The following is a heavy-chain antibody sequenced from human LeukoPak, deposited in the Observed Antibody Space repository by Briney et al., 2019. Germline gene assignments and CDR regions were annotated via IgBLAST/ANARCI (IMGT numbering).Heavy chain of an antibody. V-gene: IGHV3-21*01. CDR1: GFTFSSYS. D-gene: IGHD4-23*01. J-gene: IGHJ4*02. CDR2: ISSSSSYI. CDR3: ARDRGYGGTSFDY. Sequence: AGGSLRLSCAASGFTFSSYSMNWVRQAPGKGLEWVSSISSSSSYIYYADSVKGRSTISRDNAKNSLYLQMNSLRAEDTAVYYCARDRGYGGTSFDYWGQGTLVTVSS.